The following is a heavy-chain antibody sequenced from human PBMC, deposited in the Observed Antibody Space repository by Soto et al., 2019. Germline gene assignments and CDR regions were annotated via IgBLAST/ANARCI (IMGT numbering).Heavy chain of an antibody. Sequence: QVQLVESGGGVVQPGRSLRLSCAASGFTFSSLSMHWVRQAPGEGLDWVALIWNDGSNKYYADSVKGRFTISRDNSKNTLYLQMNSLRAEDTALYYCARDMGYSSGHGFDYWGQGTLVTVSS. J-gene: IGHJ4*02. CDR3: ARDMGYSSGHGFDY. V-gene: IGHV3-33*01. D-gene: IGHD6-19*01. CDR1: GFTFSSLS. CDR2: IWNDGSNK.